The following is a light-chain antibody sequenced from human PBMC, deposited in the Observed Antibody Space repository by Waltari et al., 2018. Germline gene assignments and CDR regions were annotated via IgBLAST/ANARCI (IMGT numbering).Light chain of an antibody. CDR1: QGIDNY. CDR3: PRYDSYQNT. V-gene: IGKV1-16*02. Sequence: DIQMTQSPSSLSASVGDSITITCRASQGIDNYLAWFQQKPGKAPQSLIYAASTLQSGVPSKFSGSGFWKDFTLTHNGLQPEDFATYYCPRYDSYQNTFNQG. J-gene: IGKJ2*01. CDR2: AAS.